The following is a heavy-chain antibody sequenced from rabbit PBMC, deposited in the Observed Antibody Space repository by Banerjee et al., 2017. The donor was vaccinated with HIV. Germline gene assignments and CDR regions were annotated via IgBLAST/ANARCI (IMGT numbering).Heavy chain of an antibody. J-gene: IGHJ4*01. CDR3: ARDLIGVIGWNFNL. V-gene: IGHV1S45*01. CDR1: GIDFSGYYY. CDR2: INTSSGNT. D-gene: IGHD1-1*01. Sequence: QQQLEESGGGLVKPGGTLTLTCKASGIDFSGYYYMCWVRQAPGKGLEWIGCINTSSGNTVYAPWAKGRFTISKTSWTTVTLQMTSLTAADTATHFCARDLIGVIGWNFNLWGQGTLVTVS.